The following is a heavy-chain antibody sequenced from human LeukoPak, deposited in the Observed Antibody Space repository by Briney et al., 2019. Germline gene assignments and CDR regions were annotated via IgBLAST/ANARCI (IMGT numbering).Heavy chain of an antibody. CDR1: GGSISSYY. J-gene: IGHJ4*02. V-gene: IGHV4-59*12. CDR3: ARDEEEMATQS. D-gene: IGHD5-24*01. CDR2: IYYSGST. Sequence: SETLSLTCTVSGGSISSYYWSWIRQPPGKGLEWIGYIYYSGSTYYNPSLKSRVTISVDTSKNQFSLKLSSVTAADTAVYYCARDEEEMATQSWGQGTLVTVSS.